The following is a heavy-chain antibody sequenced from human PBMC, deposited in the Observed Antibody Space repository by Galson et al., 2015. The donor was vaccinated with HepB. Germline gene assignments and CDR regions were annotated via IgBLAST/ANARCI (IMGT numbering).Heavy chain of an antibody. V-gene: IGHV3-30-3*01. Sequence: SLRLSCAASGFTFSSYAMHWVRQAPGRGLEWVAVISYDGSNKYYADSVKGRFTISRDNSKNTLYLQMNSLKAEDTAVYYCARDELRRQWLVDFQHWGQGTLVTVSS. D-gene: IGHD6-19*01. CDR1: GFTFSSYA. J-gene: IGHJ1*01. CDR3: ARDELRRQWLVDFQH. CDR2: ISYDGSNK.